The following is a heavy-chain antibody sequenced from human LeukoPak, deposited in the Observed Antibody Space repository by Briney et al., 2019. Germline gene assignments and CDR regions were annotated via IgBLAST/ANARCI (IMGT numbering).Heavy chain of an antibody. V-gene: IGHV4-34*01. CDR1: GGSFSGYY. CDR2: INHSGST. D-gene: IGHD5-18*01. Sequence: PETLSLTCAVYGGSFSGYYWNWIRQPPGKGLEWLGEINHSGSTNYNPSLKSRVTISVDTSKNQFSLKLSSVTAADTAVYYCASGYSYGYNALDYWGQGTLVTVSS. J-gene: IGHJ4*02. CDR3: ASGYSYGYNALDY.